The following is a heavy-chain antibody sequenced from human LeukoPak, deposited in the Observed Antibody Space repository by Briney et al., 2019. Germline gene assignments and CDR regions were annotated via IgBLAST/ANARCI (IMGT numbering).Heavy chain of an antibody. D-gene: IGHD5-24*01. J-gene: IGHJ4*02. CDR1: GYTFTSYY. Sequence: ASVKVSCKASGYTFTSYYMHWVRQAPGQGLEWMGMINPSGGSTSYAQKFQGRVTMTRDTSTSTVYMELSSLRSEDTAVYYCARDYIVEMATYSFDYWGQGTLVTVSS. CDR3: ARDYIVEMATYSFDY. V-gene: IGHV1-46*01. CDR2: INPSGGST.